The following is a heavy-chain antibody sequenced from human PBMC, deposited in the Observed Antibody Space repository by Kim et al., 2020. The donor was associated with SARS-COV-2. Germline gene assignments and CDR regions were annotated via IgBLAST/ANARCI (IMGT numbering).Heavy chain of an antibody. Sequence: ASVKVSCKVSGYTLTELSMHWVRQAPGKGLEWMGGFDPEDGETIYAQKFQGRVTMTEDTSTDTAYMELSSLRSEDTAVYYCATVRIAARRAMRNYYYGMDVWGQGTTVTVSS. J-gene: IGHJ6*02. D-gene: IGHD6-6*01. CDR3: ATVRIAARRAMRNYYYGMDV. CDR2: FDPEDGET. CDR1: GYTLTELS. V-gene: IGHV1-24*01.